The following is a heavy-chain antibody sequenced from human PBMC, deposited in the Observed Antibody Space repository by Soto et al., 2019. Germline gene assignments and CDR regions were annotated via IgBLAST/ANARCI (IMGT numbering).Heavy chain of an antibody. CDR1: GGSFHSNA. Sequence: SVKVSCKASGGSFHSNAISWVRQAPGQGLEWMGGIVTFFGATKYAQKFQGRLTIIADESTSTAYMELYSLRSEDTAVYYCARDIPLNYYDGTYSYYGLDVWGQGTTVTVSS. CDR3: ARDIPLNYYDGTYSYYGLDV. D-gene: IGHD3-22*01. V-gene: IGHV1-69*13. CDR2: IVTFFGAT. J-gene: IGHJ6*02.